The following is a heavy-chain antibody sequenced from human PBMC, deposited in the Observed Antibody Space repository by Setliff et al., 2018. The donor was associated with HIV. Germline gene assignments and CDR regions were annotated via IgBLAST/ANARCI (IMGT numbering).Heavy chain of an antibody. CDR2: INPETGDP. D-gene: IGHD2-21*01. CDR1: EYRFIGHY. J-gene: IGHJ4*01. CDR3: ATGIPSDLDY. Sequence: ASVKVSCKTSEYRFIGHYLHWVRLAPGQGPEWVGWINPETGDPNYAQKFRGRVLMTRDTSITTAFLHVAKLTSDDTAIYYCATGIPSDLDYWGQGTLVTVS. V-gene: IGHV1-2*02.